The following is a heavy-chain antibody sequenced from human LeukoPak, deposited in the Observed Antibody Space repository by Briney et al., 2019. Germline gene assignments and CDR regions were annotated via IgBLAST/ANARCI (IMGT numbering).Heavy chain of an antibody. CDR3: ARQYGRPFDY. D-gene: IGHD3-10*01. CDR1: GYSFADSW. Sequence: GEPLKISCKGSGYSFADSWIGGVRQMPGKGLEWMGIIYPGDSDTRYSPSFQGQVSISVDKSISTAYLQCSTLKASDTAMYYCARQYGRPFDYWGQGTLVTVSS. J-gene: IGHJ4*02. CDR2: IYPGDSDT. V-gene: IGHV5-51*01.